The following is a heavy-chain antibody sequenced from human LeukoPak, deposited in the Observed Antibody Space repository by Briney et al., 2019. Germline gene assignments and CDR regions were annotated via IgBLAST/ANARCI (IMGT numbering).Heavy chain of an antibody. J-gene: IGHJ3*02. V-gene: IGHV1-69*13. CDR2: IIPIFGTI. D-gene: IGHD3-22*01. CDR3: AFPDGDYYDRXGAFRI. CDR1: GGTFSTYT. Sequence: SVKVSCKASGGTFSTYTFSWVRRAPGQGLEWMGGIIPIFGTINYAQKFQGRVTITADESASTAYMELSNLRSGDTAMYYCAFPDGDYYDRXGAFRIWGQGXLXTVTS.